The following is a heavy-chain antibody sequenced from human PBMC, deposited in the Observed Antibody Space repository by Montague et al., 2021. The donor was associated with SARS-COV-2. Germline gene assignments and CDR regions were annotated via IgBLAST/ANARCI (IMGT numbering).Heavy chain of an antibody. V-gene: IGHV3-23*03. CDR1: GFTFSNSP. CDR2: IHSAGRGT. D-gene: IGHD3-9*01. J-gene: IGHJ5*02. Sequence: SRRLSWSASGFTFSNSPMSWVRQAPGKGLDWVSVIHSAGRGTYYADSVQGRFTISRDNLKNTVYLQMNSLRDVDTALYYCAKVGDILTGYSLINLDAWGQGTLVVVSS. CDR3: AKVGDILTGYSLINLDA.